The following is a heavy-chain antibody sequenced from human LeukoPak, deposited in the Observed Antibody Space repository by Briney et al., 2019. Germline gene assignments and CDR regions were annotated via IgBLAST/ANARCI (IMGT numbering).Heavy chain of an antibody. D-gene: IGHD6-19*01. CDR3: AKVPPPVAGTWTLLYYFDY. CDR1: GFTFSSYA. CDR2: ISGSGGST. J-gene: IGHJ4*02. Sequence: GGSLRLSCAASGFTFSSYAMSWVRQAPGKGLKWVSAISGSGGSTYYADSVKGRFTISRDNSKNTLYLQMNSLRAEDTAVYYCAKVPPPVAGTWTLLYYFDYWGQGTLVTVSS. V-gene: IGHV3-23*01.